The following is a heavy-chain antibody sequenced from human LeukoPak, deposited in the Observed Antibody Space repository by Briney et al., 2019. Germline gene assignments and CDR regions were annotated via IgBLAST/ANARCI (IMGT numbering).Heavy chain of an antibody. CDR1: GFTFSSYS. Sequence: GGSLRLSCAASGFTFSSYSMNWVRQAPGKGLEWVSSISSSSSYIYYADSVKGRFTISRDNAKNSLYLQMNSLRAEDTAVYYGARDGRGVGATRYFDYWGPGTLVTVSS. CDR2: ISSSSSYI. J-gene: IGHJ4*02. CDR3: ARDGRGVGATRYFDY. D-gene: IGHD1-26*01. V-gene: IGHV3-21*01.